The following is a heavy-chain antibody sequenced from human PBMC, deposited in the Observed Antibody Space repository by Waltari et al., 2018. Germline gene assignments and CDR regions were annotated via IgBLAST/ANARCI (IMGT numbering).Heavy chain of an antibody. J-gene: IGHJ4*02. D-gene: IGHD5-12*01. CDR2: IGTAGDT. V-gene: IGHV3-13*01. Sequence: EVQLVESGGGLVQPGGSLRLSCAASGFTFSSYEMHWVRQATRKGLEWVSAIGTAGDTYYPGSVKGRFTISRENAKNSLYLQMNSLRAEDTAVYYCARATYSGRPDYWGQGTLVTVSS. CDR1: GFTFSSYE. CDR3: ARATYSGRPDY.